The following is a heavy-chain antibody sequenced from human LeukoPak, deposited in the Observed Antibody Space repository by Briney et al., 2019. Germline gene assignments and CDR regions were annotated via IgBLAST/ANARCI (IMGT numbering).Heavy chain of an antibody. J-gene: IGHJ6*03. D-gene: IGHD5-18*01. Sequence: GGSLRLSCAASGFTFSSYSMNWVRQAPGKGLEWVSSISSSSSYIYYADSVKGRFTISRDNAKNSLYLQMNSLRAEDTAVYYCARDREEHGYSYSYYYYYYMDVWGKGTTVTVSS. CDR2: ISSSSSYI. CDR1: GFTFSSYS. V-gene: IGHV3-21*01. CDR3: ARDREEHGYSYSYYYYYYMDV.